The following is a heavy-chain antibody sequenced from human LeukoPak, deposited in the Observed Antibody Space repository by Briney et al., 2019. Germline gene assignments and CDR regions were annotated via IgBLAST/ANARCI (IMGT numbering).Heavy chain of an antibody. D-gene: IGHD3-22*01. CDR1: GCTFSSYS. J-gene: IGHJ6*03. V-gene: IGHV3-21*01. CDR2: ISSSSSYI. CDR3: ARPRVHDSSGYYYYYYYMDV. Sequence: PGGSLRLSCAASGCTFSSYSMNWVRQAPGKGLEWASSISSSSSYIYYADSVKGRFTISRGNAKNSLYLQMYSLRAEDTAVYYCARPRVHDSSGYYYYYYYMDVWGKGTTVTVSS.